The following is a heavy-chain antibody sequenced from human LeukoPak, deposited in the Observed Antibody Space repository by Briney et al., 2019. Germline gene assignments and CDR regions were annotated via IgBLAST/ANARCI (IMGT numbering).Heavy chain of an antibody. CDR2: IYYSGST. Sequence: SETLSLTCTVSGGSISSSSYYWGWIRQPPGKGLEWIGSIYYSGSTYYNPSLKSRVTISVDTSKNQFSLKLSSVTAADTAVYYCARLGTIFRLDYWGQGTLVTVSS. V-gene: IGHV4-39*07. D-gene: IGHD3-9*01. CDR1: GGSISSSSYY. CDR3: ARLGTIFRLDY. J-gene: IGHJ4*02.